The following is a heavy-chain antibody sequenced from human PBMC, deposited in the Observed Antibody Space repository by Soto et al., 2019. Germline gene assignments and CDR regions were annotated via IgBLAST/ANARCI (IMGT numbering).Heavy chain of an antibody. V-gene: IGHV1-69*01. Sequence: QVHLEQSGAEVKKPGTSVKVSCQASGGSFSTNEIDWVRQAPGQGLEWMGRIFPNVGTADYAQKFQGRLTIIADESTATVFMELSRLISADTAVYFCARARYSSRWGTFDSWGQGTQVAVSS. J-gene: IGHJ4*02. D-gene: IGHD6-19*01. CDR1: GGSFSTNE. CDR2: IFPNVGTA. CDR3: ARARYSSRWGTFDS.